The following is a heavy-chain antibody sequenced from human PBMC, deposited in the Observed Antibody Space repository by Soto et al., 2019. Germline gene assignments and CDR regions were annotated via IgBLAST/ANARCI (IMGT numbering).Heavy chain of an antibody. D-gene: IGHD5-18*01. V-gene: IGHV3-33*01. Sequence: QVQLVESGGGVVQPGRSLRLSCAASGFTFSSYGMHWVRQAPGKGLEWVAVIWYDGSNKYYADSVKGRFTISRDNSKNTLYLQMNSLRAEDTAVYYCAREKVKALVLDYWGQGTLVTVSS. CDR2: IWYDGSNK. CDR3: AREKVKALVLDY. CDR1: GFTFSSYG. J-gene: IGHJ4*02.